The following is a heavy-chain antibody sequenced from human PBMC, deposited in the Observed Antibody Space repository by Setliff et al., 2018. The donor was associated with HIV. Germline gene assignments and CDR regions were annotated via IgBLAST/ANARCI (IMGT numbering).Heavy chain of an antibody. CDR1: GASIRSQY. D-gene: IGHD3-10*01. V-gene: IGHV4-59*08. CDR3: TGDYNSGSNRFDY. Sequence: SETLSLTCTVSGASIRSQYWSWIRKPPGKGLEWIGYISYSGSTNYNPSLESRVAMSVDTSKKQFSLKLTSVTAADAAVYHCTGDYNSGSNRFDYWGQGTPVTVSS. CDR2: ISYSGST. J-gene: IGHJ4*02.